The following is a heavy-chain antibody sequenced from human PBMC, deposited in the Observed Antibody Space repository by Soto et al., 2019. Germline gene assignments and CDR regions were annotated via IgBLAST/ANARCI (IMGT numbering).Heavy chain of an antibody. CDR3: TRDSGFGHYFGPNDK. CDR2: ISYDGSNR. CDR1: GFRFSDYA. V-gene: IGHV3-30*03. J-gene: IGHJ1*01. D-gene: IGHD4-17*01. Sequence: QVQLVESGGGVVQPGRSLSLSCASSGFRFSDYAIHWVRQAPGKGLEWVAVISYDGSNRYYGDSVKGRFTIIRDNYMDTLYLEMNSLRADDTAVYYCTRDSGFGHYFGPNDKWGQGTMVIVSS.